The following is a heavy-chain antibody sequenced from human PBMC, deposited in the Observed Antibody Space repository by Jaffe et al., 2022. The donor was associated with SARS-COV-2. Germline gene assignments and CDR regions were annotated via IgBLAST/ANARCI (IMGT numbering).Heavy chain of an antibody. CDR1: GFTFTSSA. V-gene: IGHV1-58*01. CDR3: AAQDRRSYDILTGYYIGAFDI. D-gene: IGHD3-9*01. CDR2: IVVGSGNT. Sequence: QMQLVQSGPEVKKPGTSVKVSCKASGFTFTSSAVQWVRQARGQRLEWIGWIVVGSGNTNYAQKFQERVTITRDMSTSTAYMELSSLRSEDTAVYYCAAQDRRSYDILTGYYIGAFDIWGQGTMVTVSS. J-gene: IGHJ3*02.